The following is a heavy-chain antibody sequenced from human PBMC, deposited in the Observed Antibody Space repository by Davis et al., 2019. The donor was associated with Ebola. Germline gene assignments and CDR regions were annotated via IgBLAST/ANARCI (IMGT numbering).Heavy chain of an antibody. Sequence: GESLKISCAASGFTFSSYAMHWVRQAPGKGLEWVAVISYDGSNKYYADSVKGRFTISRDNSKNTLYLQMNSLRAEDTAVYYCAKRDCSSTSCFHYYYYGMDVWGQGTTVTVSS. V-gene: IGHV3-30-3*02. J-gene: IGHJ6*02. D-gene: IGHD2-2*01. CDR3: AKRDCSSTSCFHYYYYGMDV. CDR1: GFTFSSYA. CDR2: ISYDGSNK.